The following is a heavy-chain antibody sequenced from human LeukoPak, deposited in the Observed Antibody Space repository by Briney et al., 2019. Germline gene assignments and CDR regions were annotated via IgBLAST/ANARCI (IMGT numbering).Heavy chain of an antibody. J-gene: IGHJ6*04. CDR2: IYSGGST. CDR1: GFTVSSNY. Sequence: GGSLRLSCAASGFTVSSNYMSWVRQAPGKGLEWVSVIYSGGSTYYADSVKGRFTISRDNSKSTLYLQMNSLRAEDTAVYYCARALLWFGELFDYGMDVWGKGTTVTVSS. CDR3: ARALLWFGELFDYGMDV. V-gene: IGHV3-53*01. D-gene: IGHD3-10*01.